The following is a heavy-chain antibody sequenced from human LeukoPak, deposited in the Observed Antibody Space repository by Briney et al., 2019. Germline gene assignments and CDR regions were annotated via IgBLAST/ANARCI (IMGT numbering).Heavy chain of an antibody. CDR3: VKDLSDDFWSGYYFDY. CDR2: IRCDGSNK. Sequence: GGSLRLSCAASGFTFSSYGMHWVRQAPGKGLEWVAFIRCDGSNKYYADSVKGRFTISRDNSKNTLYLQMNSLRAEDTAVYYCVKDLSDDFWSGYYFDYWGQGTLVTVSS. J-gene: IGHJ4*02. V-gene: IGHV3-30*02. D-gene: IGHD3-3*01. CDR1: GFTFSSYG.